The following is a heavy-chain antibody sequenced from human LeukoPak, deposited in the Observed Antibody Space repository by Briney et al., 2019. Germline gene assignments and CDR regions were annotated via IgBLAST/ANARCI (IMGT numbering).Heavy chain of an antibody. D-gene: IGHD2-21*02. CDR2: IASHAGDA. J-gene: IGHJ4*02. CDR1: GFTFSSYA. Sequence: GRSLRLSCAASGFTFSSYAMHWVRQAPGKGLEWVAVIASHAGDAHYSDSVKGRFTISRDNSKNTLYLQMNNLGVEDTAVYYCARDRLNRADCGTDCYSAVFDYWGQGALVTVSS. CDR3: ARDRLNRADCGTDCYSAVFDY. V-gene: IGHV3-30*04.